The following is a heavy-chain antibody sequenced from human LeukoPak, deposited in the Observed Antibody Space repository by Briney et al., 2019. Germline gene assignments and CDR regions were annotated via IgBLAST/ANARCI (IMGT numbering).Heavy chain of an antibody. CDR2: ISYDGSKK. V-gene: IGHV3-30*18. J-gene: IGHJ4*02. D-gene: IGHD6-13*01. CDR1: GFTFSSYG. CDR3: AKNHFSSSYFDY. Sequence: GGSLRLSCAASGFTFSSYGMHWVRQAPGKGLEWVAVISYDGSKKYYADSVKGRFTISRDNSKNTLYLQMNSLRAEDTAVYYCAKNHFSSSYFDYWGQGTLVTVSS.